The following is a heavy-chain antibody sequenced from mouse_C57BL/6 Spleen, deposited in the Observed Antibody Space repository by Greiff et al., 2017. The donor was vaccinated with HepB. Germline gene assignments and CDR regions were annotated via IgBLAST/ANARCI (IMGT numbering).Heavy chain of an antibody. J-gene: IGHJ2*01. CDR2: ISSGSSTI. V-gene: IGHV5-17*01. CDR3: ASLSIHNFYFDY. D-gene: IGHD6-1*01. Sequence: EVNVVESGGGLVKPGGSLKLSCAASGFTFSDYGMHWVRQAPEKGLEWVAYISSGSSTIYYADTVKGRFTISRDNAKNTLFLQMTSLRSEDTAMYYCASLSIHNFYFDYWGQGTTLTVSS. CDR1: GFTFSDYG.